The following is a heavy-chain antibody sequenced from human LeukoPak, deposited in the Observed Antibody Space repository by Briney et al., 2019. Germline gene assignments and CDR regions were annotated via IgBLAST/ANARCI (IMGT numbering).Heavy chain of an antibody. V-gene: IGHV3-20*04. CDR3: ARGRGSSWQTSDY. D-gene: IGHD6-13*01. Sequence: GGSLRLSCAASGFTFGNYAMSWVRQAPGKGLEWVSDINWNGDSTGYADSVKGRFTISRDNAKNSLYLEMNSLRAEDTALYYCARGRGSSWQTSDYWGQGTLVTVSS. CDR2: INWNGDST. CDR1: GFTFGNYA. J-gene: IGHJ4*02.